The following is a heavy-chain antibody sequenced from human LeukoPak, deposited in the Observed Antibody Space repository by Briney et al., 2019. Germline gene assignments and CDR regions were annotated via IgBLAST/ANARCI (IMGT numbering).Heavy chain of an antibody. Sequence: SQTLSLTCTVSGGSINTGDYYWSWIRQPPGKGLEWIGYIYYSGSTYYNPSLKSRLTMSVDTSHNQFSLKLSSVTAADTAVYYCARDSFFGVIHDGYWGQGTLVTVSS. CDR3: ARDSFFGVIHDGY. CDR2: IYYSGST. V-gene: IGHV4-30-4*01. CDR1: GGSINTGDYY. J-gene: IGHJ4*02. D-gene: IGHD3-3*01.